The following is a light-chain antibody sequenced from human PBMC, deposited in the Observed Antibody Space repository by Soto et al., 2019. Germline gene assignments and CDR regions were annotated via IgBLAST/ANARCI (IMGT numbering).Light chain of an antibody. CDR2: GGP. CDR3: QQYGRSPRWT. V-gene: IGKV3-20*01. CDR1: RSVSSSY. J-gene: IGKJ1*01. Sequence: VLTQSAGTMSLSSGESVNLSCMASRSVSSSYLTCYHQKRGQAPRIIXXGGPSRATGILERFIGSGSGRAFTLTISRLEPEEFAVYYCQQYGRSPRWTFGQGTKVDIK.